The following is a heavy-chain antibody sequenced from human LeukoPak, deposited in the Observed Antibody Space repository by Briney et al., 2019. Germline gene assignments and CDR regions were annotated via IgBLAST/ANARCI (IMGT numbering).Heavy chain of an antibody. V-gene: IGHV4-34*01. D-gene: IGHD3-22*01. J-gene: IGHJ3*02. Sequence: PSETLSLTCAVYGGSFSGYYWSWIRQPPGKGLEWIGEINHSGSTNYNPSLKSRVTISVDTSKNQLSLKLSSVTAADTAVYYCARADSSGLFDAFDIWGQGTMVTVSS. CDR1: GGSFSGYY. CDR2: INHSGST. CDR3: ARADSSGLFDAFDI.